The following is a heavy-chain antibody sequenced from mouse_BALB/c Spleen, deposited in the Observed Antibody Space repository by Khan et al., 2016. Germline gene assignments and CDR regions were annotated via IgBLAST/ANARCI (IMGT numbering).Heavy chain of an antibody. CDR1: GYTFTNYG. CDR3: ARYRYYYGSSRYFEV. CDR2: INTYSGES. D-gene: IGHD1-1*01. Sequence: QIQLVQSGPELKKPGKTVKISCKASGYTFTNYGMNWVKQAPGKGLKWMGWINTYSGESTYADDFKGRFAFSLETSANTAYLQINNLKNEDTDTFFCARYRYYYGSSRYFEVWGAGTTVTVSS. V-gene: IGHV9-3-1*01. J-gene: IGHJ1*01.